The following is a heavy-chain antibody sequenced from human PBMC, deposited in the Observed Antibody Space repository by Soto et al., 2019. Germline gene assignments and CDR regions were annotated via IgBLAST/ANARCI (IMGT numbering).Heavy chain of an antibody. V-gene: IGHV3-11*05. CDR2: ISSSSSYT. Sequence: LSLTCTVSGGSISSGYWSWIRQAPGRGLEWVSYISSSSSYTNYADSVKGRFTISRDNAKNSLYLQMNSLRAEDTAVYYCARVADYYDSSGYSNDAFDIWGQGTMVTVSS. CDR3: ARVADYYDSSGYSNDAFDI. J-gene: IGHJ3*02. D-gene: IGHD3-22*01. CDR1: GGSISSGY.